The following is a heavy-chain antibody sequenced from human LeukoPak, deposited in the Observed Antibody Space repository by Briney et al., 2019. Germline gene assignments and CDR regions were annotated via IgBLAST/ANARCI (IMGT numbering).Heavy chain of an antibody. D-gene: IGHD6-19*01. J-gene: IGHJ6*02. V-gene: IGHV4-59*01. CDR2: IYSSGST. CDR1: GGSISSYY. CDR3: ARDDGSSGWYFGPYYGMDV. Sequence: SETLSLTCTVSGGSISSYYWSWIRQPPGKGLEWIGYIYSSGSTNYNPSLKGRVTISVDTSKNQFSLKLSSVTAADTAVYYCARDDGSSGWYFGPYYGMDVWGQGTTVTVSS.